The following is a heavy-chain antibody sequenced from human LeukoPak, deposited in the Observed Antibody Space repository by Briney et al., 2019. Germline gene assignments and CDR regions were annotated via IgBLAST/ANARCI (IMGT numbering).Heavy chain of an antibody. CDR3: AKDQVWIVVGSFDY. CDR1: GFTFSSYA. D-gene: IGHD3-22*01. V-gene: IGHV3-23*01. Sequence: GGSLRLFCAASGFTFSSYAMSWVRQAPGKGLEWVSGISGSGGSTYYADSVKGRFTISRDNSKNTLYLQMTSLRAEDTAVYYCAKDQVWIVVGSFDYWGQGTLVTVSS. J-gene: IGHJ4*02. CDR2: ISGSGGST.